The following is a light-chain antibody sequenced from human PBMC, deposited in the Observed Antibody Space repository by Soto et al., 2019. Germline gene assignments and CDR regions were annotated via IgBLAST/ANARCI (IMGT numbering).Light chain of an antibody. J-gene: IGKJ2*01. CDR2: DAY. CDR1: QSVRSNF. Sequence: EIVLTQSPGTLSLSPGATATLSCRASQSVRSNFLAWYQHKPGQSPRLLIHDAYSRATGIPDRFSGSGSDRDFTLTISRLEPDDCAGYYCQQYAGSPRTCGQRTKLEIK. V-gene: IGKV3-20*01. CDR3: QQYAGSPRT.